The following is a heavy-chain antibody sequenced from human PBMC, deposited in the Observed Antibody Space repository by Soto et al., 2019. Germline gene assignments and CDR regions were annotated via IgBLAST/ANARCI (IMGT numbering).Heavy chain of an antibody. CDR1: GFTVSSNY. D-gene: IGHD5-12*01. V-gene: IGHV3-53*01. CDR3: ARVSRDGYNCLGY. J-gene: IGHJ4*02. CDR2: IYSGGST. Sequence: EVQLVESGGGLIQPGGSLRLSCAASGFTVSSNYMSWVRQAPGKGLEWVSVIYSGGSTYYADSVKGRFTISRDNSKNTLYLQMNSLSAEDTVVYYCARVSRDGYNCLGYWGQGTLVTVSS.